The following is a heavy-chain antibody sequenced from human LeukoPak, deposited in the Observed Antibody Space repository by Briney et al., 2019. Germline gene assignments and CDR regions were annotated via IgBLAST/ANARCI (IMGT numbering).Heavy chain of an antibody. Sequence: GGSLRLSCAASGFTFSSYAMSWVRQAPGKGLEWVSAISGSGGSTYYADSVKGRFTISRDNSKNTLYLQMNSLRAEDTAVYYCARSPRGGWYKRYYYYMDVWGKGTTVTVSS. CDR2: ISGSGGST. V-gene: IGHV3-23*01. J-gene: IGHJ6*03. CDR1: GFTFSSYA. D-gene: IGHD6-19*01. CDR3: ARSPRGGWYKRYYYYMDV.